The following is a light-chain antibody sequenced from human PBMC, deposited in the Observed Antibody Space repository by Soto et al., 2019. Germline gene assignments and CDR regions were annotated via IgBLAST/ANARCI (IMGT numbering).Light chain of an antibody. J-gene: IGLJ2*01. CDR2: YDS. Sequence: SYELTQPPSVSVAPGETARITCGGNNIGSKSVHWYQQKPGQAPVLVIYYDSDRPSGIPERFSGSKSGNTATLTISRVEAGDEADYYCQVWDTSYDRPVFGGGTKLTVL. CDR3: QVWDTSYDRPV. V-gene: IGLV3-21*01. CDR1: NIGSKS.